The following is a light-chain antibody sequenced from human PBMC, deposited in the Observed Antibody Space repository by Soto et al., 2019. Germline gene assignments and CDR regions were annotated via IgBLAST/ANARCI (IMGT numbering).Light chain of an antibody. CDR3: GSWDSSLSAYV. Sequence: SVLTPPPSLSAAPGQKGTISCSGSSSNIGGNSVSWYQQLPGTAPKLLIYDDNKRPSGIPDRFSGSKSGTSATLGITGFQTGDEADYYCGSWDSSLSAYVFGTGTKVTVL. CDR1: SSNIGGNS. J-gene: IGLJ1*01. V-gene: IGLV1-51*01. CDR2: DDN.